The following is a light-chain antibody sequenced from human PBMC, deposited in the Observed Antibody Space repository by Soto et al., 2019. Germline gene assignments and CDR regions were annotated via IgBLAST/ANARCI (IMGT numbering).Light chain of an antibody. CDR1: SSEVGGYNY. J-gene: IGLJ1*01. CDR3: SSYTSSSTYV. Sequence: QSVLTQPASVSGSPGQSIAISCPGTSSEVGGYNYVSWYQQHPGKAPKLMVYDVSNRPSGVSNRFSGSKSGNTASLTISGLQAEDEADYYCSSYTSSSTYVFETGTKVTVL. CDR2: DVS. V-gene: IGLV2-14*01.